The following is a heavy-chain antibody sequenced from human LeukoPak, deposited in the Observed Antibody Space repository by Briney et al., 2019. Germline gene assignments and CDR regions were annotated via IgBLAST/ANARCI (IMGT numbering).Heavy chain of an antibody. CDR3: ARGAPDMIVVVITYYFDY. CDR2: ISSSGGST. Sequence: GGSLRLSCTASGFTFSNYGMSWVRQAPGKGLEWVSTISSSGGSTYYADSVKGRFTISRDNSKNTLYLQMNSLRAEDTAVYYCARGAPDMIVVVITYYFDYWGQGTLVTVSS. CDR1: GFTFSNYG. D-gene: IGHD3-22*01. V-gene: IGHV3-23*01. J-gene: IGHJ4*02.